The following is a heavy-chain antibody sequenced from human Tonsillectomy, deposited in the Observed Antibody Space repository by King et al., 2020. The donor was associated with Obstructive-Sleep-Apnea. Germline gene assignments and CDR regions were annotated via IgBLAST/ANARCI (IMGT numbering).Heavy chain of an antibody. CDR3: AKDKDSSGWYADY. J-gene: IGHJ4*02. V-gene: IGHV3-9*01. D-gene: IGHD6-19*01. CDR2: MRCKCGSI. Sequence: VQLVESGGGLVQPGRSLRLSCGASGFIFDDYAMHWDREAHVQGLAGCSGMRCKCGSICFVDSVKGRFTISRDNVKKSLYLQMNSLRVEDTALYYCAKDKDSSGWYADYWGQGTLVTVSS. CDR1: GFIFDDYA.